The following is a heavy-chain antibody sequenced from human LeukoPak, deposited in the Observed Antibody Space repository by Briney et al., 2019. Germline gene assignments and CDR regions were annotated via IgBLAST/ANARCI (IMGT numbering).Heavy chain of an antibody. V-gene: IGHV4-38-2*02. CDR2: IYHGGST. J-gene: IGHJ3*02. D-gene: IGHD3-3*01. CDR3: ARHIPPVVTIFGVAKGAFDI. CDR1: GYSISSSYY. Sequence: SETLSLTCTVSGYSISSSYYWGWIRQPPGKGLEWIGSIYHGGSTYYNPSLKSRVTISLDRSKNQFSLKMSSVTAADTAVYYCARHIPPVVTIFGVAKGAFDIWGQGTMVTVSS.